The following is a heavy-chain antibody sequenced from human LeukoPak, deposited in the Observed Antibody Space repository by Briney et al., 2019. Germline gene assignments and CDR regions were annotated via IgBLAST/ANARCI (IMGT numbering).Heavy chain of an antibody. D-gene: IGHD4-23*01. V-gene: IGHV3-72*01. J-gene: IGHJ4*02. CDR3: ARGLNSFDC. CDR1: GFTFSDHY. CDR2: TRNKANSYTT. Sequence: PGGSLRLSCAASGFTFSDHYMDWVRQAPGKGLEWVGRTRNKANSYTTEYAASVRGRFTISRDESKNSLYLQMNSLKTEDTAVYYCARGLNSFDCRGQGTLVTVSS.